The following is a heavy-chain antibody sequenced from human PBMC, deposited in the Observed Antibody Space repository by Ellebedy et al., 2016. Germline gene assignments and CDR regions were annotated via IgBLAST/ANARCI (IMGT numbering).Heavy chain of an antibody. J-gene: IGHJ4*02. D-gene: IGHD3-22*01. CDR2: MYPGDSDT. CDR1: GYSFSNYW. CDR3: VKMASYDTRDYFPR. V-gene: IGHV5-51*01. Sequence: GESLKISCRGFGYSFSNYWIGWVRQMPGKGLEWMGIMYPGDSDTRYNPSFQGQVTMSADKSINTAYLQWSSLKVSDTAMYYCVKMASYDTRDYFPRWGQGTLVTVSS.